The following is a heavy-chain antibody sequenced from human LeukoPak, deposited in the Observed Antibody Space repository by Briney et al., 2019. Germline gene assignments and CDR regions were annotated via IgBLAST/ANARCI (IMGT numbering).Heavy chain of an antibody. J-gene: IGHJ6*03. CDR3: ARAGTVRDGYNRSKNRGHYYYYYMDV. CDR2: TRYDATIK. CDR1: GFTFSNYG. Sequence: PGGSLRLSCAASGFTFSNYGMHWVRQAPGKGLEWVAFTRYDATIKYYVDSVKGRFTISRDNSKNTLYLQMNSLTAEDTAVYYCARAGTVRDGYNRSKNRGHYYYYYMDVWGKGTTVTVSS. V-gene: IGHV3-30*02. D-gene: IGHD5-24*01.